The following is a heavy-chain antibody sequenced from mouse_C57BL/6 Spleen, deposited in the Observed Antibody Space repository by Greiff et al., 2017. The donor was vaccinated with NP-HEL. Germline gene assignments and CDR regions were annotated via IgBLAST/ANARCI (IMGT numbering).Heavy chain of an antibody. CDR3: ARANYGNNYAMDY. CDR2: IDPSDSYT. V-gene: IGHV1-50*01. D-gene: IGHD2-1*01. CDR1: GYTFTSYW. J-gene: IGHJ4*01. Sequence: QVQLQQSGAELVKPGASVKLSCKASGYTFTSYWMQWVKQRPGQGLEWIGEIDPSDSYTNYNQKFKGKATLTVDTSSSTAYMQLSSLTSEDSAVYYCARANYGNNYAMDYWGQGTSVTVSS.